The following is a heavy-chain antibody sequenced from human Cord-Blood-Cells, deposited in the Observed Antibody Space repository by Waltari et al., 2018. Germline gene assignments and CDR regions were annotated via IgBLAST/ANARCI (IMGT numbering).Heavy chain of an antibody. CDR3: ARGLPYYYDSSGSRWFDP. CDR2: INHSGST. J-gene: IGHJ5*02. D-gene: IGHD3-22*01. Sequence: QVQLQQWGAGLLKPSETLSLTCAVYGGSFRGYYWRWLPQPPGKGLEWIGEINHSGSTNYNPSLKSRVTISVDTSKNQFSLKLSSVTAADTAVYYCARGLPYYYDSSGSRWFDPWGQGTLVTVSS. V-gene: IGHV4-34*01. CDR1: GGSFRGYY.